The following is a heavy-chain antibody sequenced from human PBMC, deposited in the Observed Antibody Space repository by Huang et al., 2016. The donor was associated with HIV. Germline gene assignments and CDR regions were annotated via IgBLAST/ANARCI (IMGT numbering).Heavy chain of an antibody. CDR1: GGSIRSSDYH. CDR2: SYYNGST. J-gene: IGHJ6*03. D-gene: IGHD3-10*01. V-gene: IGHV4-39*01. Sequence: QLLLQESGPGLVKPSEALALTCAVSGGSIRSSDYHWGWIRQPPGTGLEWIGGSYYNGSTHYSPSLKSRVTIAVDTAKNLFFLNLTSMTAAETAVYYCARHREGPVAYYSGWGSHLNYMDVWGRGRTVVVSS. CDR3: ARHREGPVAYYSGWGSHLNYMDV.